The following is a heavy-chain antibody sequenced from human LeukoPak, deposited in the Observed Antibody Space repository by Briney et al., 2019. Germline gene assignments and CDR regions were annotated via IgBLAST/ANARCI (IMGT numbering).Heavy chain of an antibody. D-gene: IGHD2-2*01. J-gene: IGHJ4*02. Sequence: GGSLSLSCGASGFTFSSYAMSWVRQPPGRGLEWVAGVSPSGGRTIYADSAEGRFTISRDNSNDTVYLQLSSLRAEDSALYYCVKVRGVYCSSPACYYYDAWGQGTPVTVSS. CDR2: VSPSGGRT. CDR1: GFTFSSYA. V-gene: IGHV3-23*01. CDR3: VKVRGVYCSSPACYYYDA.